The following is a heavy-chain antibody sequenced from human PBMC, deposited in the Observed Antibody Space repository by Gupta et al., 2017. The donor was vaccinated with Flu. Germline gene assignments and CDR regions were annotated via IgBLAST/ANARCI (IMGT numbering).Heavy chain of an antibody. D-gene: IGHD2-15*01. Sequence: QVQLVESGGGVVQPGRSLRLSCAASGFTFSSYGMHWVRQAPGKGLEWVAVISYDGSNKYYADSVKGRFTISRDNSKNTLYLQMNSLRAEDTAVYYCAKTVADIVVVVAAYFDYWGQGTLVTVSS. CDR1: GFTFSSYG. CDR2: ISYDGSNK. V-gene: IGHV3-30*18. CDR3: AKTVADIVVVVAAYFDY. J-gene: IGHJ4*02.